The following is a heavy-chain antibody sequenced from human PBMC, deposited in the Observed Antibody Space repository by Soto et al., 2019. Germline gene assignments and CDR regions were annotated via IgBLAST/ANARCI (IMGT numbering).Heavy chain of an antibody. J-gene: IGHJ6*02. CDR3: AKDGGHGARTHICGMDV. D-gene: IGHD1-1*01. CDR1: GYPFTKFG. V-gene: IGHV1-18*01. CDR2: ISGHSGGT. Sequence: QPQLVQSGVELKKPGASVRVSCKASGYPFTKFGINWVRQAPGQGLEWMGWISGHSGGTKYGPKFRDRLTIVTDTSLKTAYMELRGLKSDGTAVYYCAKDGGHGARTHICGMDVWGQGTTVTVSS.